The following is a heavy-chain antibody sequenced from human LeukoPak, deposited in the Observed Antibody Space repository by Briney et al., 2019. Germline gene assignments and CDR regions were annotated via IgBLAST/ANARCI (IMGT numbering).Heavy chain of an antibody. J-gene: IGHJ1*01. Sequence: PSETLSLTCTVSGGSISSYYWSWIRQPPGKGLEWIGYIYYSGSTNYNPSLKSRVTISVDTSKNQFSLKLSSLTAADTAVYYCARGSGAPNFAEYFQHWGQGTLVTVSS. CDR3: ARGSGAPNFAEYFQH. CDR2: IYYSGST. CDR1: GGSISSYY. V-gene: IGHV4-59*01. D-gene: IGHD6-25*01.